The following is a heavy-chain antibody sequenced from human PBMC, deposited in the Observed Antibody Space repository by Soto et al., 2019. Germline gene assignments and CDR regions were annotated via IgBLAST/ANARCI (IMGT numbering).Heavy chain of an antibody. V-gene: IGHV1-69*13. J-gene: IGHJ4*02. CDR3: ARVAARPFGDYDY. D-gene: IGHD6-6*01. Sequence: SVRVSCKASGGTFSSYAISWVRQAPGQGLEWMGGIIPIFGTANYAQKFQGRVTITADESTSTAYMELSSLRSEDTAVYYCARVAARPFGDYDYWGQGTLVTVSS. CDR1: GGTFSSYA. CDR2: IIPIFGTA.